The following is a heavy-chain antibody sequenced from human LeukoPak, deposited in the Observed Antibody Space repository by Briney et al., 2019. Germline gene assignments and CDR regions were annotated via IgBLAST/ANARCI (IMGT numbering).Heavy chain of an antibody. Sequence: PGGSLRLSCAASGFTFSSYAMSWVRQAPGKGLEWVSAISGSGGSTYYADSVKGRFTISRDNSKNALYLQMNCLRAEDTAVYYCAKDRDYYMDVWGKGTTVTVSS. CDR3: AKDRDYYMDV. CDR2: ISGSGGST. J-gene: IGHJ6*03. D-gene: IGHD3-10*01. CDR1: GFTFSSYA. V-gene: IGHV3-23*01.